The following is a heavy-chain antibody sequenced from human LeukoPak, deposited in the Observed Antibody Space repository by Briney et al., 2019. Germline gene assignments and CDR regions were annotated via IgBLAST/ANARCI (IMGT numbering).Heavy chain of an antibody. CDR1: GGSISSYY. V-gene: IGHV4-59*08. CDR2: IYYSGST. Sequence: KPSETLSLTRTVSGGSISSYYWSWIRQPPGKGLEWIGYIYYSGSTNYNPSLKSRVTISVDTSKNQFSLKLSSVAAADTAVYYCARLPYYNGSGNYYWGQGTLVTVSS. D-gene: IGHD3-10*01. J-gene: IGHJ4*02. CDR3: ARLPYYNGSGNYY.